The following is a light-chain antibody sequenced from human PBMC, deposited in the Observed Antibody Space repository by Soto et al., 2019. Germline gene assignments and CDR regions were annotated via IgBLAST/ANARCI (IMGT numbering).Light chain of an antibody. J-gene: IGKJ2*01. CDR1: QSVSGSY. CDR2: SAS. V-gene: IGKV3-20*01. CDR3: QQYGNSPYT. Sequence: TVLTQSPGTLSLSPGERATLSCRASQSVSGSYLAWYQQKPGQAPRLLIYSASSRATGIPDRFSGSGSRTDFTLTISRLEPEDFAVYYCQQYGNSPYTFGQGTKLEIK.